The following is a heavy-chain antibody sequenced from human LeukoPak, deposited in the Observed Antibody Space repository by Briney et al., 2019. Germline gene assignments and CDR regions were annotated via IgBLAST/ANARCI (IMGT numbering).Heavy chain of an antibody. CDR3: ARGFFRITIFGVVMGDAFDI. D-gene: IGHD3-3*01. J-gene: IGHJ3*02. CDR1: GGTFSSYA. CDR2: IIPIFGTA. Sequence: ASVKVSCKASGGTFSSYAISWVRQAPGQGREWMGGIIPIFGTANYAQKFQGRVTITTDESTSTAYMELSSLRSEDTAVYYCARGFFRITIFGVVMGDAFDIWGQGTMVTVSS. V-gene: IGHV1-69*05.